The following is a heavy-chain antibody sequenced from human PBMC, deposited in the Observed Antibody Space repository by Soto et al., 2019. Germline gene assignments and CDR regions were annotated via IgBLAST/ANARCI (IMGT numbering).Heavy chain of an antibody. D-gene: IGHD6-13*01. CDR1: GGSISSYY. CDR2: IYYSGST. Sequence: SETLSLTCTVSGGSISSYYWSWIRQPPGKGLEWIGYIYYSGSTNYNPSLKSRVTISVDTSKNQFSLKLSSVTAADTAVYYCARDPGSSWYPNWFDPWGQGTLVTVSS. V-gene: IGHV4-59*01. CDR3: ARDPGSSWYPNWFDP. J-gene: IGHJ5*02.